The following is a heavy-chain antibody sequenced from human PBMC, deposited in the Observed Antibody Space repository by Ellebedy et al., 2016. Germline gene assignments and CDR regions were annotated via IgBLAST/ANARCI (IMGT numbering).Heavy chain of an antibody. D-gene: IGHD2-2*01. J-gene: IGHJ4*02. CDR2: ISGSGGST. CDR3: ARSHNPYCSSTSCLFDY. Sequence: GGSLRLXXAASGFTFSSYSMNWVRQAPGKGLEWVSAISGSGGSTYYADSVKGRFTISRDNSKNTLYLQMNSLRAEDTAVYYCARSHNPYCSSTSCLFDYWGQGTLVTVSS. V-gene: IGHV3-23*01. CDR1: GFTFSSYS.